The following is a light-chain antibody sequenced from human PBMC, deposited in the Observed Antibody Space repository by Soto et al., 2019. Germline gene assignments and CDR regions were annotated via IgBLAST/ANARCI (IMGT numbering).Light chain of an antibody. CDR3: QSFDSSLSGSV. V-gene: IGLV1-40*01. CDR2: GYT. CDR1: SSNIGAGYD. J-gene: IGLJ2*01. Sequence: QSALTQSPSVSGAPGQRVTISCTGSSSNIGAGYDVHWYQQVPGTAPKLLIHGYTNRPSGVSDRFSGSRSGTSASLAITGLRAEDEADYYCQSFDSSLSGSVFGEGTQLTVL.